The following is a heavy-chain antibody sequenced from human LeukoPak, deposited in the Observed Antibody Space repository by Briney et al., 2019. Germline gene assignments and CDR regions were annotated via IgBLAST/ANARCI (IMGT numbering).Heavy chain of an antibody. CDR2: INSKTDGGAT. CDR3: TTLVRFLYYLDY. V-gene: IGHV3-15*01. J-gene: IGHJ4*02. Sequence: PGGSLRLSCAASGFTFSNAWMTWVRQAPGKGLEWVGRINSKTDGGATDYATPVKGRFTISKDDSKNTLYLQMNSLKIEDPAVYYCTTLVRFLYYLDYWGQGTLVTVSS. CDR1: GFTFSNAW. D-gene: IGHD3-3*01.